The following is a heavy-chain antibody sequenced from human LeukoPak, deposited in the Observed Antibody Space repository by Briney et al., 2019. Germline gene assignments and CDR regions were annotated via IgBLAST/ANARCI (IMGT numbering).Heavy chain of an antibody. Sequence: SETLSLTCTVSGGSISSGDYSWSWIRQPPGKGLEWIGYIYYSGSTYYNPSLKSRVTISVDTSKNQFSLKLSSVTAADTAVYYCATRRYCSSTSCYYWFDPWGQGTLVTVSS. CDR3: ATRRYCSSTSCYYWFDP. CDR1: GGSISSGDYS. J-gene: IGHJ5*02. CDR2: IYYSGST. V-gene: IGHV4-30-4*08. D-gene: IGHD2-2*01.